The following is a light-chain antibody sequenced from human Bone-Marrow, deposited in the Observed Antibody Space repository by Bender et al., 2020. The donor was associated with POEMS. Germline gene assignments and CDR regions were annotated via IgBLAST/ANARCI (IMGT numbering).Light chain of an antibody. CDR3: QSYDDNSVI. CDR1: SGSIASNY. Sequence: KLMLTQPHSVSESPGKTVTISCTGSSGSIASNYVQWYQQRPGSAPTIVIYEDNERPSGVPDRFSGSMDRSSNSASLTISGLKTEDEADYYCQSYDDNSVIFGGGTKLTVL. CDR2: EDN. J-gene: IGLJ2*01. V-gene: IGLV6-57*02.